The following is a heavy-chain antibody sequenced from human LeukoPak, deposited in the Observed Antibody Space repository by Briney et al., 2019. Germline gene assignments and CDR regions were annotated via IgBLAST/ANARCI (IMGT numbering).Heavy chain of an antibody. D-gene: IGHD6-13*01. CDR1: GYTFTSHD. Sequence: ASVKVSCKASGYTFTSHDINWVRQAIGQGLEWMGWMNPNSGNTGYAQKFQGRVTFTRDTSISTAYMELSSLRSEDTAVYYCARGLGATATNWFDPWGQGTLVTVSS. CDR3: ARGLGATATNWFDP. V-gene: IGHV1-8*03. CDR2: MNPNSGNT. J-gene: IGHJ5*02.